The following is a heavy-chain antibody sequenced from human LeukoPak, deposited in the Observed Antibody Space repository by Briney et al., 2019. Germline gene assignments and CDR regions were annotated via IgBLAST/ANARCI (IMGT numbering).Heavy chain of an antibody. CDR1: GYSFTSYW. D-gene: IGHD6-19*01. CDR2: IYPGDSDT. CDR3: ARHLAVAGSDAFDI. V-gene: IGHV5-51*01. J-gene: IGHJ3*02. Sequence: GEPLKISGKGSGYSFTSYWIGWVRLLPGKGLEWMVIIYPGDSDTRYSPSFQGQVTISANKSISTAYLQWSSLKASDTAMYYCARHLAVAGSDAFDIWGQGTMVTVSS.